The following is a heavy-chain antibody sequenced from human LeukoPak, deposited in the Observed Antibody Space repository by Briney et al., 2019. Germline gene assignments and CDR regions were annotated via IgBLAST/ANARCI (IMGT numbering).Heavy chain of an antibody. Sequence: GGSLRLSCAASGFTFSSYWMSWVRQVPGKGPVWVSQINTDGSSTSYAESVKGRFTISRDNAKNTLYLQMNSLRAEDTAVYYCARDWRAMNAFDIWGQGTMVTVSS. J-gene: IGHJ3*02. D-gene: IGHD5-18*01. CDR3: ARDWRAMNAFDI. CDR1: GFTFSSYW. V-gene: IGHV3-74*01. CDR2: INTDGSST.